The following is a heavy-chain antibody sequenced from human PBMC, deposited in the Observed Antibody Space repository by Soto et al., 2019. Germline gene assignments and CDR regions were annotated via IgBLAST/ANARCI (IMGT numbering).Heavy chain of an antibody. D-gene: IGHD5-18*01. CDR3: ANRPRGYSYHCDC. CDR2: IYWDDDE. V-gene: IGHV2-5*02. Sequence: QITLKESGPTLVKPTQTLTLTCTFSGFSLSTRGVGVGWIRQHPGKALEWLALIYWDDDECYSLSLKSRLTITKDSSKNQVVRTMTNMDHVDTATYYCANRPRGYSYHCDCWGQGTLVTVSS. CDR1: GFSLSTRGVG. J-gene: IGHJ4*02.